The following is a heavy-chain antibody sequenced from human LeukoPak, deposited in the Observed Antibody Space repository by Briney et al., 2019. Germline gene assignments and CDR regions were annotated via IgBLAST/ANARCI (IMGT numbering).Heavy chain of an antibody. D-gene: IGHD2-21*01. CDR1: GITFGHHG. J-gene: IGHJ3*01. CDR3: VQGGQYTRAYSDAFGL. V-gene: IGHV3-30*03. Sequence: GGSLRLSCAASGITFGHHGMDWVRQAPGKGLEWVAGIQYDGSIKFYLDSVKGRFTISRDNSKNTLDLQMNSLRFEDTAVYFCVQGGQYTRAYSDAFGLWGQGTMVTVSS. CDR2: IQYDGSIK.